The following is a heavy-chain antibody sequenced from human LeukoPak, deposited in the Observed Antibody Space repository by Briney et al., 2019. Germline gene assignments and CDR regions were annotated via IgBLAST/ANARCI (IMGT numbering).Heavy chain of an antibody. V-gene: IGHV1-69*06. D-gene: IGHD2-21*01. CDR3: AREGGARQSGAFDI. J-gene: IGHJ3*02. Sequence: SVEVSCKASGGTFSSYAISWVRQAPGQGLEWMGGIIPIFGTANYAQKFQGRVTITADKSTSTAYMELSSLRSEDTAVYYCAREGGARQSGAFDIWGRGTMVTVSS. CDR2: IIPIFGTA. CDR1: GGTFSSYA.